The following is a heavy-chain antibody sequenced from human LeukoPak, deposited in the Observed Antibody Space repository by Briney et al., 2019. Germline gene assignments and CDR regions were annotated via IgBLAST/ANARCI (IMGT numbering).Heavy chain of an antibody. D-gene: IGHD1-26*01. CDR1: GFTFSNYG. Sequence: PGTSLRLPCAASGFTFSNYGMQWVRQAPGKGLEWVAVISYEGSTSYYADSVKGRFTISRDNSKSTLILQMNGLRSEDTAVYYCVKEGFGNYYSAYFDYWGQGTLVTVSS. CDR3: VKEGFGNYYSAYFDY. V-gene: IGHV3-30*18. J-gene: IGHJ4*02. CDR2: ISYEGSTS.